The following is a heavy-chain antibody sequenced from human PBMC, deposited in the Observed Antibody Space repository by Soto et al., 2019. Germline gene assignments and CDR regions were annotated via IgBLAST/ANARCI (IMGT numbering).Heavy chain of an antibody. Sequence: EVQLVESGGGLVQPGGSLRLSCAASGFTFSSYWMHWVRQVPGKGLVWVARINSDGSTTNYADSVKGRFPISRDNAKNKLYLQMNSLRAEDTAVYYCARARSPGDYGGPSPWGRGTLVTVSS. D-gene: IGHD4-17*01. V-gene: IGHV3-74*01. CDR1: GFTFSSYW. J-gene: IGHJ5*02. CDR3: ARARSPGDYGGPSP. CDR2: INSDGSTT.